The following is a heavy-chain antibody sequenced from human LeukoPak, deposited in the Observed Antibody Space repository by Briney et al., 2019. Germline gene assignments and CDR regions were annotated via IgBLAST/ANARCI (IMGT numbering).Heavy chain of an antibody. CDR1: GDSVSSNSAA. J-gene: IGHJ4*02. CDR2: TYYRSKWYN. Sequence: SQTLSLTFAISGDSVSSNSAAWNWIRQSPSRGLEWLGRTYYRSKWYNDYAVSVKSRITINPDTSKNQFSLQLNSVTPEDTAVYYCARDLGSDFWSGYTRNTIFDYWGQGTLVTVSS. D-gene: IGHD3-3*01. V-gene: IGHV6-1*01. CDR3: ARDLGSDFWSGYTRNTIFDY.